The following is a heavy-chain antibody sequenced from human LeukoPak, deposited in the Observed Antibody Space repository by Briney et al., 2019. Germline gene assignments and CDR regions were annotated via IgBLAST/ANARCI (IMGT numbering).Heavy chain of an antibody. CDR2: ISRSSTTI. V-gene: IGHV3-48*01. CDR1: GFIFSTYS. CDR3: ARDRPDNDFWSGYTYNWFDP. Sequence: PGGSLRLSCEASGFIFSTYSMNWVRQAPGKGLEWVSYISRSSTTIYYADSVKGRFTISRDNAKNSLYLQMNSLRAEDTAMYYFARDRPDNDFWSGYTYNWFDPWGQGTLVTVSS. D-gene: IGHD3-3*01. J-gene: IGHJ5*02.